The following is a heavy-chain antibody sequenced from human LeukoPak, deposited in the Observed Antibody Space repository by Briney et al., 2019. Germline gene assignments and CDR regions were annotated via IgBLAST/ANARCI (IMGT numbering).Heavy chain of an antibody. Sequence: GGSLRLSCAASGFTFSSYSMNWVRQAPGKGLEWVSSISSSSSYIYYADSVKGRFTISRDNAKNSLYLQMNSLRAEDTAVYYCARDAYYDSSGYYLKKEYYYGMDVWGQGTTVTVSS. J-gene: IGHJ6*02. CDR1: GFTFSSYS. CDR3: ARDAYYDSSGYYLKKEYYYGMDV. D-gene: IGHD3-22*01. V-gene: IGHV3-21*01. CDR2: ISSSSSYI.